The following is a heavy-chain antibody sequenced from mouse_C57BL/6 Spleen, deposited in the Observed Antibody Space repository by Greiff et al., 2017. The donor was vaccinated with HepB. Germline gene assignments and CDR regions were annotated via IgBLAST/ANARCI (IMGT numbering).Heavy chain of an antibody. J-gene: IGHJ2*01. D-gene: IGHD1-1*01. CDR3: ARSGYYGSGEYYFDC. V-gene: IGHV1-64*01. CDR1: GYTFTSYW. CDR2: IHPNSGST. Sequence: QVQLQQPGAELVKPGASVKLSCKASGYTFTSYWMHWVKQRPGQGLEWIGMIHPNSGSTNYNEKFKSKATLTVDKSSSTAYMQLSSLTSEDSAVYYCARSGYYGSGEYYFDCWGQGTTLTVSS.